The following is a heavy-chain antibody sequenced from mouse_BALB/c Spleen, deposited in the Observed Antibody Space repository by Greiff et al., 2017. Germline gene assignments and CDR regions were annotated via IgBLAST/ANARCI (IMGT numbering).Heavy chain of an antibody. V-gene: IGHV3-6*02. J-gene: IGHJ3*01. D-gene: IGHD2-2*01. CDR3: ARVKGYGFAY. CDR2: ISYDGSN. CDR1: GYSITSGYY. Sequence: DVKLQESGPGLVKPSQSLSLTCSVTGYSITSGYYWNWIRQFPGNKLEWMGYISYDGSNNYNPSLKNRISITRDTSKNQFFLKLNSVTTEDTATYYCARVKGYGFAYWGQGTLVTVSA.